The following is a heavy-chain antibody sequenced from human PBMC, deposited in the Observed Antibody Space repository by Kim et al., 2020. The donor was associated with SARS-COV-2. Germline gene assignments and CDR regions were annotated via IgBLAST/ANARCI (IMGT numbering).Heavy chain of an antibody. CDR2: INPNSGGT. V-gene: IGHV1-2*04. J-gene: IGHJ6*02. D-gene: IGHD3-10*01. CDR1: GYTFTGYY. Sequence: ASVKVSCKASGYTFTGYYMHWVRQAPGQGLEWMGWINPNSGGTNYAQKFQGWVTMTRDTSISTAYMELSRLRSDDTAVYYCARDGQLLRFGELLDYYYYYGMDVWGQATTVTDSS. CDR3: ARDGQLLRFGELLDYYYYYGMDV.